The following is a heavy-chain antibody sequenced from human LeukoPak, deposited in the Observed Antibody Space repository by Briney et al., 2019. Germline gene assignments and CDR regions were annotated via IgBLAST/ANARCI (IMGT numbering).Heavy chain of an antibody. CDR1: GFTFSSYA. D-gene: IGHD3-22*01. CDR3: ARDAGAENYYDSSGYAVDY. J-gene: IGHJ4*02. V-gene: IGHV3-30-3*01. CDR2: ISYDGSNK. Sequence: GGSLRLSCAASGFTFSSYAMHWVRQAPGKGLEWVAVISYDGSNKYYADSVKGRFTISRDNSKNTLYLQMNSLRAEDTAVYYCARDAGAENYYDSSGYAVDYWGQGTLVTVSS.